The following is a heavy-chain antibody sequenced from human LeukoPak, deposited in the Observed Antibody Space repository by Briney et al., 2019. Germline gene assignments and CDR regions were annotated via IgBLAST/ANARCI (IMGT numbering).Heavy chain of an antibody. Sequence: GGSLRLSCAASGLTVSSNYMSWVRQAPGKGLEWVAVIWYDGSNKYYADSVKGRFTISRDNSKNTLYLQMNSLRAEDTAVYYCARDEHQYYSESSGRFDYWGQGTLVTVSS. V-gene: IGHV3-33*08. D-gene: IGHD3-22*01. CDR1: GLTVSSNY. CDR2: IWYDGSNK. J-gene: IGHJ4*02. CDR3: ARDEHQYYSESSGRFDY.